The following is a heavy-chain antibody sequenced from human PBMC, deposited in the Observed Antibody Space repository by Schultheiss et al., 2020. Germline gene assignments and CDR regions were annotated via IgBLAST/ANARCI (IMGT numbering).Heavy chain of an antibody. V-gene: IGHV3-21*03. CDR2: ISGSGGST. Sequence: GGSLRLSCAASGFTFSSYGMHWVRQAPGKGLEWVSAISGSGGSTYYADSVKGRFTISRDNAKNSLYLQMNSLKTEDTAVYYCTRAYSSSELVDYWGQGTLVTVSS. J-gene: IGHJ4*02. CDR3: TRAYSSSELVDY. D-gene: IGHD6-6*01. CDR1: GFTFSSYG.